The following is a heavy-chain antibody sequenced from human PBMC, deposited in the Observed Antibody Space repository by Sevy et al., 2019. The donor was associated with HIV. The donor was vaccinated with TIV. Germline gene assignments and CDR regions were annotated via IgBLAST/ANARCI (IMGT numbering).Heavy chain of an antibody. CDR2: ISSSNI. CDR1: GFTFSSYS. V-gene: IGHV3-48*01. CDR3: ARLSGYSSSWSYFDY. D-gene: IGHD6-13*01. J-gene: IGHJ4*02. Sequence: GGSLRLSCAASGFTFSSYSMNWVRQAPGKGLEWVSYISSSNIYYADSVKGRFTISRDNAKNSLYLQMNSLRAEDTAVYYCARLSGYSSSWSYFDYWGQGTLVTFSS.